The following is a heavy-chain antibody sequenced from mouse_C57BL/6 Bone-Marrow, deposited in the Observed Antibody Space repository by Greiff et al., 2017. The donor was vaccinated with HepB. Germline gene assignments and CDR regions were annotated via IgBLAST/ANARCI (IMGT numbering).Heavy chain of an antibody. Sequence: VQVVESGPGLVAPSQSLSITCTVSGFSLTSYAISWVRQPPGKGLEWLGVIWTGGGTNYNSALKSRLSISKDNSKSQVFLKMNSLQTDDTARYYCAREDSNYSRDYYAMDYWGQGTSVTVSS. J-gene: IGHJ4*01. D-gene: IGHD2-5*01. CDR2: IWTGGGT. V-gene: IGHV2-9-1*01. CDR3: AREDSNYSRDYYAMDY. CDR1: GFSLTSYA.